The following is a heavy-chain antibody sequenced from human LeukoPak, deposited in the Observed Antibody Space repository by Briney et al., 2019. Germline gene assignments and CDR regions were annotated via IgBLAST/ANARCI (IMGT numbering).Heavy chain of an antibody. Sequence: PSQTLSLTCTVSGGSISSGGYYWSWIRQHPGKGLEWIGYIYYSGSTYYNPSLKSRVTISVHTSKNQFSLKLSSVTAADTAVYYCARDSLYYDSSGYSAYYYYYGMDVWGQGTTVTVSS. D-gene: IGHD3-22*01. V-gene: IGHV4-31*03. CDR1: GGSISSGGYY. CDR3: ARDSLYYDSSGYSAYYYYYGMDV. CDR2: IYYSGST. J-gene: IGHJ6*02.